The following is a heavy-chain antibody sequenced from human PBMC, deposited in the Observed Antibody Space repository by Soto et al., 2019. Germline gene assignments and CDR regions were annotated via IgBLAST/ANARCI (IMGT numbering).Heavy chain of an antibody. CDR1: GFTFSSYA. Sequence: GGSLRLSCAASGFTFSSYAMSWVRQAPGKGLEWVSAISGSGGSTYYADSVKGRFTISRDNSKNTLYLQMNSLRAEDTAVYYCAKALGDSYGYYLDYWGQGTLVTVSS. CDR2: ISGSGGST. D-gene: IGHD5-18*01. V-gene: IGHV3-23*01. CDR3: AKALGDSYGYYLDY. J-gene: IGHJ4*02.